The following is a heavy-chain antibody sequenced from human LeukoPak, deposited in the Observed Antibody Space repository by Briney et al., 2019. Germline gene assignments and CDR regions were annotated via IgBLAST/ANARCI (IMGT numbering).Heavy chain of an antibody. CDR2: IIPILGIA. V-gene: IGHV1-69*04. CDR1: GGTFSSYA. D-gene: IGHD3-22*01. Sequence: SVKVSCKASGGTFSSYAISWVRQAPGQGLEWMGRIIPILGIANYAQKLQGRVTITADKSTSTAYMELSSLRSEDTAVYYCARDLESYYDSSGYYCDYWGQGTLVTVSS. J-gene: IGHJ4*02. CDR3: ARDLESYYDSSGYYCDY.